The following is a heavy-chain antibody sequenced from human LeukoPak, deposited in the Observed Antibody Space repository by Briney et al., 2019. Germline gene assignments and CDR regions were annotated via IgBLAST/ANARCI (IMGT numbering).Heavy chain of an antibody. Sequence: GGSLRLSCAASGFTFSSYAMHWVRQAPGKGLEWVAVISYDGSNQYYADSVKGRFTISRDNSKNTLYLQMNSLRVQDTAVYYCAREGVYSYGPLDYWGQGTLVTVSS. J-gene: IGHJ4*02. D-gene: IGHD5-18*01. CDR1: GFTFSSYA. CDR3: AREGVYSYGPLDY. V-gene: IGHV3-30-3*01. CDR2: ISYDGSNQ.